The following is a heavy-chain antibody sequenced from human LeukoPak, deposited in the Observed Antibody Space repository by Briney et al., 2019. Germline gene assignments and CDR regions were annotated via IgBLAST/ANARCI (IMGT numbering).Heavy chain of an antibody. Sequence: ASVKVSCKASGYTFTSYGLTWVRQAPGQGPEWMGWISANSGNTNYAQKLQGGVTMTTDTPTSTAYMELRSLRFDDTAVYYCSRTGSSGLLDYWGQGSLVTVSS. V-gene: IGHV1-18*01. J-gene: IGHJ4*02. CDR3: SRTGSSGLLDY. CDR2: ISANSGNT. CDR1: GYTFTSYG. D-gene: IGHD6-6*01.